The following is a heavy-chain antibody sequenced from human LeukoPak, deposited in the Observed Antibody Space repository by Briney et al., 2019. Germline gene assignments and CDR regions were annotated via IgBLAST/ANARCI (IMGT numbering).Heavy chain of an antibody. V-gene: IGHV4-34*01. J-gene: IGHJ6*03. CDR2: INHSGST. Sequence: PSETLSLTCAVYGGSFSGYYWSWIRQAPGKGLEWIGEINHSGSTNYNPSLKIRVTISLDTSKNQFSLKLSSVTAADTAVYYCARGPGEEVAARLGYYYMDVWGKGTTVTVSS. CDR3: ARGPGEEVAARLGYYYMDV. D-gene: IGHD6-6*01. CDR1: GGSFSGYY.